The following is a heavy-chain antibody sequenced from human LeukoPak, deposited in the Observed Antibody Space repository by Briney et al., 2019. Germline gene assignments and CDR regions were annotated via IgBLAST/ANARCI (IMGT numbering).Heavy chain of an antibody. D-gene: IGHD2-2*01. V-gene: IGHV3-23*01. J-gene: IGHJ3*02. CDR1: GFTFSSYA. CDR2: ISGSGGST. CDR3: AKDHKEYQRAAFDI. Sequence: GGSLRLACAASGFTFSSYAMSWVRQAPGKGLEWVSAISGSGGSTYYADSVKGRFTISRDNSKNTLYLQVNSLRAEDTAVYYCAKDHKEYQRAAFDIWGQGTMVTVSS.